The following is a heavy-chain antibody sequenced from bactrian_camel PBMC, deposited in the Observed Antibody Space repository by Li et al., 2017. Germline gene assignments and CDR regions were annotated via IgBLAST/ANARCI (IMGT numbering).Heavy chain of an antibody. J-gene: IGHJ4*01. Sequence: VQLVESGGGLVQPGGSLRLSCAASGFTFSNYDMSWVRQAPGKGLEWVSAVKPDGQRTSYTDSVKGRFTISRDNAENTLYLQLTSLKTEDTAVYYCADFAGGWMVSSGVEYDFWGQGTQVTVS. CDR3: ADFAGGWMVSSGVEYDF. D-gene: IGHD3*01. V-gene: IGHV3S40*01. CDR1: GFTFSNYD. CDR2: VKPDGQRT.